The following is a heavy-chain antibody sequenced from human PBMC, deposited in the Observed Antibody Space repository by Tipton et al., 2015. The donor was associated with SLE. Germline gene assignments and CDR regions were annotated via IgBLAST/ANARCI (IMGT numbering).Heavy chain of an antibody. J-gene: IGHJ4*02. CDR1: GGSISSSSYY. Sequence: TLSLTCTVSGGSISSSSYYWGWIRQPPGKGLEWIGSISDGGGTNHNPSLKSRVTISVDPAKNQFSLRLNSVTAADTAVYYCARLRYSGYDVYYFDHWGQGTLLSVSS. V-gene: IGHV4-39*07. CDR3: ARLRYSGYDVYYFDH. D-gene: IGHD5-12*01. CDR2: ISDGGGT.